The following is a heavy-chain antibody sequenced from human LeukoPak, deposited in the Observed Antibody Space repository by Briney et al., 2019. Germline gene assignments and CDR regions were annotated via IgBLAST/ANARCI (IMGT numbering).Heavy chain of an antibody. D-gene: IGHD1-26*01. Sequence: GGSLRLSCEASGLSLSNYPMHWVRQAPGKGLEWVAVISYDATNKYYAESVKGRFTVSRDNSKNTLDLQMNSLRVEDTAVYYCARDPSRSGSYRFDSWGQGILVTVSS. CDR2: ISYDATNK. CDR3: ARDPSRSGSYRFDS. V-gene: IGHV3-30-3*01. CDR1: GLSLSNYP. J-gene: IGHJ4*02.